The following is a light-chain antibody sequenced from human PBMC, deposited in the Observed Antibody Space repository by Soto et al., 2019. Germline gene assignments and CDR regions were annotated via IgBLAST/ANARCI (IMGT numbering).Light chain of an antibody. Sequence: EDGLTQSPCTLSLSPGERATLSCRASQSVSSSHLAWYQQKPGQAPRLLMYGTSNRATGIPDRFSGSGSGTDFTLTISRLEPEDFAVYYCQQYGTSPETFGQGSMADIK. V-gene: IGKV3-20*01. CDR2: GTS. CDR1: QSVSSSH. J-gene: IGKJ1*01. CDR3: QQYGTSPET.